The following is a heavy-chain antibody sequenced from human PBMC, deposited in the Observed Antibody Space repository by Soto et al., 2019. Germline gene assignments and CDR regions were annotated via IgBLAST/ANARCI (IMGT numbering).Heavy chain of an antibody. V-gene: IGHV4-4*02. CDR1: GGSINSDKW. Sequence: QVQLQESGPGLVRPSGTLSLTCAVSGGSINSDKWWSWVRQPPGEGLEWIGEIYHSGSTNYNPSLKSRVTISVDESKNQLSLKLSSVTAAETAVYYCTRNGFYSLDDWGQGTLVTVSS. J-gene: IGHJ4*02. D-gene: IGHD2-15*01. CDR2: IYHSGST. CDR3: TRNGFYSLDD.